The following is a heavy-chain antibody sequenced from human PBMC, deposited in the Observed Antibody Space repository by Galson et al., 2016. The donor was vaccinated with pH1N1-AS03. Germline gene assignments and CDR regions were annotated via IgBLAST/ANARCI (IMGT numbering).Heavy chain of an antibody. V-gene: IGHV3-53*05. J-gene: IGHJ4*02. CDR1: GFTVSSNY. CDR2: IYSGGRT. CDR3: ARDHGRYSLLN. D-gene: IGHD3-9*01. Sequence: SLRLSCAASGFTVSSNYMSWVRQAPGKGLEWVSVIYSGGRTDYADSVKDQFIISRDIYKNMLYLQMNSLRGEDSAVYYCARDHGRYSLLNWGQGTLVTVSS.